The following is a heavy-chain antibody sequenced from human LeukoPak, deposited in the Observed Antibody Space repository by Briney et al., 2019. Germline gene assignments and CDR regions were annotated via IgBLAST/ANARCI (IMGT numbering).Heavy chain of an antibody. D-gene: IGHD2-21*01. CDR1: GFTVSNNY. CDR3: VRNSGELGA. V-gene: IGHV3-53*01. CDR2: IYSGGST. Sequence: PGGSLRLSCAASGFTVSNNYMSWVRRAAGKGLEWVALIYSGGSTYYADSAKGRFTISRDNSKNTLHLQMNSLRAEDTAVYYCVRNSGELGAWGQGTLVTVSS. J-gene: IGHJ5*02.